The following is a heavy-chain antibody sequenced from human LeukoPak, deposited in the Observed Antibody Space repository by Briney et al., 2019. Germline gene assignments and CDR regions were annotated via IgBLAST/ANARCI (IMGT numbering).Heavy chain of an antibody. CDR3: ARRSGGAGPLGAFDI. CDR2: MNPNGGNT. V-gene: IGHV1-8*03. CDR1: GYTFTSYD. Sequence: ASVKVSCKASGYTFTSYDINWVRQATGQGLEWMGWMNPNGGNTGYAQKFQGRVTITRNTSISTAYMELSSLRSEDTAVYYCARRSGGAGPLGAFDIWGQGTMVTVSS. J-gene: IGHJ3*02. D-gene: IGHD3-10*01.